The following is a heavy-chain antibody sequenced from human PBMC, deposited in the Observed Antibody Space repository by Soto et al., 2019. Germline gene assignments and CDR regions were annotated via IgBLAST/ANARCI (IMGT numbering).Heavy chain of an antibody. Sequence: GASVKVSCKASGYTFTSYAMHWVRQAPGQRLEWMGWINAGNGNTKYPQKFQGRVTITRDTSASTAYMELSSLRSEDTAVYYCAREDSSSWLNWFDPWGQGTLVTVSS. CDR2: INAGNGNT. J-gene: IGHJ5*02. CDR1: GYTFTSYA. D-gene: IGHD6-13*01. V-gene: IGHV1-3*01. CDR3: AREDSSSWLNWFDP.